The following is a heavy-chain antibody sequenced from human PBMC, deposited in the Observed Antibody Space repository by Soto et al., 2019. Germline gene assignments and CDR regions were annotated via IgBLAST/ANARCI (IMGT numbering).Heavy chain of an antibody. Sequence: QVQLQQWGAGLLKPSETLSLTCTVYGGSFSGNYWSWIRQPPGMGLEWIGEISHSGSGTNYNPSLKRRVTISVDTSKTPFSLKLSSVTAADTAMYYCARGHLPGGNTFYYDYWGQGTLVTVSS. V-gene: IGHV4-34*01. CDR2: ISHSGSGT. CDR3: ARGHLPGGNTFYYDY. J-gene: IGHJ4*02. D-gene: IGHD2-15*01. CDR1: GGSFSGNY.